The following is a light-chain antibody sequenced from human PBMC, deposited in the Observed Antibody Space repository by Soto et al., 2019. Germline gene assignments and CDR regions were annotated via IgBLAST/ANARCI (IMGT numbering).Light chain of an antibody. CDR1: RSNIGENA. J-gene: IGLJ3*02. CDR2: YDD. Sequence: QSVLTQPPSLSAAPRQRVTISCSGSRSNIGENAVNWYQQFPGKAPKLLIYYDDLLPSGVSDRFSGSKSGTSASLAISGPQAEDEADYDCAAWDNSLTGWVFGGGTKLPVL. CDR3: AAWDNSLTGWV. V-gene: IGLV1-36*01.